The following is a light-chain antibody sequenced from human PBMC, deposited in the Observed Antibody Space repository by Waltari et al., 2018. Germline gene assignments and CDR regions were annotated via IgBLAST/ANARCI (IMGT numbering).Light chain of an antibody. CDR3: SLSGGINNFVV. CDR2: GVT. V-gene: IGLV2-8*01. CDR1: SSCRNCNS. Sequence: QSALTQPPSASGSPGQSVTISCTGASSCRNCNSVSWYQQHPGKAPKITIYGVTKRPSGVPDRFSGSKSGNTASLTVSGLQVEDEAHYYCSLSGGINNFVVFGGGTKLTVL. J-gene: IGLJ2*01.